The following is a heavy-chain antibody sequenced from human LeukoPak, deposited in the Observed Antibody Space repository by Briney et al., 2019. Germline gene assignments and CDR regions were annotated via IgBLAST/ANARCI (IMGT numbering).Heavy chain of an antibody. CDR3: AKVPGSGWYSFDY. V-gene: IGHV3-30*18. J-gene: IGHJ4*02. Sequence: GGSLRLSCAASGFTFSTYVMHWVRQAPGKGLEWVAVISYDENKYYADSVKGRFTISRDNSKNTLYLQMNGLRTEDTAVYYCAKVPGSGWYSFDYRGQGTLVTVSS. D-gene: IGHD6-19*01. CDR2: ISYDENK. CDR1: GFTFSTYV.